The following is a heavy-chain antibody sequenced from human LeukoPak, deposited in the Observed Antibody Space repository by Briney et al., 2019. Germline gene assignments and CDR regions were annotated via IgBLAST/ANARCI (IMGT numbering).Heavy chain of an antibody. V-gene: IGHV4-59*01. J-gene: IGHJ3*02. CDR2: IYYSGST. CDR1: GGSISSYY. D-gene: IGHD3-10*01. Sequence: PSEALSLTSTASGGSISSYYRTWIRQPPGKGLEWIGYIYYSGSTNYNPSLKSRVTISVDTSKNQFSLKLSSVTAADTAVYYCARLGFGELLSAFDIWGQGTMVTVSS. CDR3: ARLGFGELLSAFDI.